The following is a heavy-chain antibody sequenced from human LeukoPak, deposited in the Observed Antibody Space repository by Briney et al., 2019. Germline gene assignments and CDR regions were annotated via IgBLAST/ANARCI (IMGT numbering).Heavy chain of an antibody. CDR2: INANSGGT. Sequence: GASVKVSCKTPGYIFTDYYMHWVRQAPGQGLEWMGRINANSGGTNYAQKFQGRVSLTRDTSISTAYMELSRLRSDDTAVYYCARAAGYCSGGTCLYYFDYWGQGTLVTVSS. J-gene: IGHJ4*02. CDR1: GYIFTDYY. V-gene: IGHV1-2*06. D-gene: IGHD2-15*01. CDR3: ARAAGYCSGGTCLYYFDY.